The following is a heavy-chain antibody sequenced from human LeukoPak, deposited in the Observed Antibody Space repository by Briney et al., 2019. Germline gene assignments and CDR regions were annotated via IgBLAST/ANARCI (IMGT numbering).Heavy chain of an antibody. Sequence: GGSLRLSCAASGFTVSSNYMSWVRQPPGKGLEWVSVIYSGGSTYYADSVKGRFTISRDNSKNTLYLQMNSLRAEDTAVYYCARAAARVDFDYWGQGTLVTVSS. CDR3: ARAAARVDFDY. J-gene: IGHJ4*02. CDR1: GFTVSSNY. D-gene: IGHD6-13*01. CDR2: IYSGGST. V-gene: IGHV3-66*01.